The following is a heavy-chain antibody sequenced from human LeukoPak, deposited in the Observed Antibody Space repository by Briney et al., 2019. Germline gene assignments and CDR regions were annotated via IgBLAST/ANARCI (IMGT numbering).Heavy chain of an antibody. CDR2: IIPILGIA. Sequence: SVTVSCKASGGTFSSYAISWVRQAPGQGLEWMGRIIPILGIANYAQKFQGRVTITADKSTSTAYMELSSLRSEDTTVYYCATGAVGSTYYYYYGMDVWGQGTTVTVSS. J-gene: IGHJ6*02. CDR3: ATGAVGSTYYYYYGMDV. CDR1: GGTFSSYA. D-gene: IGHD1-14*01. V-gene: IGHV1-69*04.